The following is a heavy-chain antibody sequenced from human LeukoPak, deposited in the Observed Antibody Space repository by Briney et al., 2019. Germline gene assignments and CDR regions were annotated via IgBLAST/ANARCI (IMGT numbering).Heavy chain of an antibody. V-gene: IGHV5-51*01. CDR3: ARTPYDFWSGSPFHYYNYMDV. CDR1: GCSFTSYW. J-gene: IGHJ6*03. Sequence: GESLKISCKGSGCSFTSYWIGWVRQMPGKGLEWMGIIYPADSDTRYSPSFEGQVTISADKSISTAYLQWSSLKASDTAMYYCARTPYDFWSGSPFHYYNYMDVWGKGTTVTVSS. CDR2: IYPADSDT. D-gene: IGHD3-3*01.